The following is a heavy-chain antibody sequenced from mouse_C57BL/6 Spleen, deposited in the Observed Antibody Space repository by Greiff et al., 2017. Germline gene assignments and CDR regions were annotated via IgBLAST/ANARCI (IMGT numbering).Heavy chain of an antibody. CDR3: ARSTGNYSNSPWYFDV. V-gene: IGHV8-12*01. Sequence: QVTLKVSGPGILQSSQTLSLTCSFSGFSLSTSGMGVSWIRQPSGKGLEWLAHIYWDDDKRYNPSLQSRLTISKDTSRNQVFLKITSVDTADTATYYCARSTGNYSNSPWYFDVWGTGTTVTVSS. J-gene: IGHJ1*03. D-gene: IGHD2-5*01. CDR1: GFSLSTSGMG. CDR2: IYWDDDK.